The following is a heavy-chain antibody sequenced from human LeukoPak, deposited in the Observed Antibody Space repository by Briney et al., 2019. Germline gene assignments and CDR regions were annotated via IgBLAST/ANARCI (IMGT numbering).Heavy chain of an antibody. CDR3: ARADYDYVWGSYRQYYFDY. D-gene: IGHD3-16*02. CDR2: IKQDGSEK. Sequence: GSLRLSCAASGFTFSNYWMSWVRQAPGKGLEWVANIKQDGSEKYYVDSVKGRFTISRDNAKNSLYLQMNSLRAEDTAVYYCARADYDYVWGSYRQYYFDYWGQGTLVTVSS. J-gene: IGHJ4*02. V-gene: IGHV3-7*01. CDR1: GFTFSNYW.